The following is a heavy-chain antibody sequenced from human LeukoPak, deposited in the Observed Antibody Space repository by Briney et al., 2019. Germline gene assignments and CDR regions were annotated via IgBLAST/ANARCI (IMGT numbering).Heavy chain of an antibody. V-gene: IGHV4-59*01. J-gene: IGHJ4*02. D-gene: IGHD6-6*01. CDR2: IYYSEST. Sequence: SETLSLTCTVSGGSISSYYWSWIRQPPGKGLEWIGYIYYSESTNYNPSLKSRVTISVDTSKNQFSLKLSSVTAADTAVYYCARGPAAPTPDYWGQGTLVTVSS. CDR1: GGSISSYY. CDR3: ARGPAAPTPDY.